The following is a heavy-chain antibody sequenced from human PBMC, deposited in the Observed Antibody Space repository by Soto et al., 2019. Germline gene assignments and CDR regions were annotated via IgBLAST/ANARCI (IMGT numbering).Heavy chain of an antibody. CDR2: VSYDGSYK. Sequence: QVQLVESGGGVAQPGRSLRLSCAVSGFTFSDYGMHWVRQAPGEGLEWVAVVSYDGSYKYYADSVKGRFTVSRDLSGNTLFLQMNSLRLEDTDVYFCAKEMYPRTVLDSSSPWGDYWGQGTLVAVSS. D-gene: IGHD6-6*01. V-gene: IGHV3-30*18. CDR1: GFTFSDYG. CDR3: AKEMYPRTVLDSSSPWGDY. J-gene: IGHJ4*02.